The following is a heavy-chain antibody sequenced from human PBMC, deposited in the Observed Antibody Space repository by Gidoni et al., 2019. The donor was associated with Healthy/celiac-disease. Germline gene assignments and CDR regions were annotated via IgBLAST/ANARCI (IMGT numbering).Heavy chain of an antibody. CDR3: TTDCAHYGDYEYYYYYGMDV. D-gene: IGHD4-17*01. Sequence: EVQLVESGGGLVKPGGSLRLSCAASGFTCSNAWLSWGRQAPGKGLEWVGRIKSKTDCGTTDYAAPVKGRFTISRDDSKNTLYLQMNSLKTEDTAVYYCTTDCAHYGDYEYYYYYGMDVWGQGTTVTVSS. V-gene: IGHV3-15*01. CDR1: GFTCSNAW. CDR2: IKSKTDCGTT. J-gene: IGHJ6*02.